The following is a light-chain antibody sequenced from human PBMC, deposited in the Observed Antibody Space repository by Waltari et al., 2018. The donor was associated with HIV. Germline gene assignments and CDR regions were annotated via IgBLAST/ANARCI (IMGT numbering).Light chain of an antibody. CDR2: KDN. J-gene: IGLJ3*02. V-gene: IGLV3-25*03. Sequence: SYELTQPPSVSASPGQTARITCSGDAMPKQYVYWYQQRPGHAPVLVIYKDNERPSGIPERFSGSSSGTTVTLTISGVQAEDEADYYCQSVESSGSRVFGGGTKLTVL. CDR1: AMPKQY. CDR3: QSVESSGSRV.